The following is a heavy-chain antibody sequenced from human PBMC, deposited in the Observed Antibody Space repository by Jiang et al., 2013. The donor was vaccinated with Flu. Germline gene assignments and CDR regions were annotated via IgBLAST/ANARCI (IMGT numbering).Heavy chain of an antibody. D-gene: IGHD1-1*01. J-gene: IGHJ6*02. Sequence: GLVQPGGSLRLSCAASGFTFSTYAMSWVRQAPGKGLEWVSAISGTDDKTYYADSVKGRFTISRDNSKNTLYVQMNSLRAEDTAVYYCAKDGWNVHGVYYYGMDVWGQGTTVTVSS. V-gene: IGHV3-23*01. CDR3: AKDGWNVHGVYYYGMDV. CDR1: GFTFSTYA. CDR2: ISGTDDKT.